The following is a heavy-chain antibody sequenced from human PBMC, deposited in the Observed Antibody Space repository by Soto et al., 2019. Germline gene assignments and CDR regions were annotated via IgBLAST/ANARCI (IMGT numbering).Heavy chain of an antibody. CDR3: ARGRWTDICYGWTDY. Sequence: QVQLVESGGGVVQPGRSLRLSCAASGFTFSNYGMHWVRQAPGKGLEWVAVIWYDESGKYYADAVKGRFTISRDNSKNALYLQMNSLTGEDTAVYYCARGRWTDICYGWTDYWGQGTLVTVSS. J-gene: IGHJ4*02. CDR1: GFTFSNYG. V-gene: IGHV3-33*01. CDR2: IWYDESGK. D-gene: IGHD3-10*01.